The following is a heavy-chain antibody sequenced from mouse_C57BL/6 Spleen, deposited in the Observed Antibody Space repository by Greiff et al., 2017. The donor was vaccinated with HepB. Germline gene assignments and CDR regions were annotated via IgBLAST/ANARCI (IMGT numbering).Heavy chain of an antibody. D-gene: IGHD5-1*01. Sequence: VQLQQSGPELVKPGASVKISCKASGYAFSSSWMNWVKQRPGKGLEWIGRIYPGDGDTNYNGKFKGKATLTADKSSSTAYMQLSSLTSEDSAVYFCARGGRSNYFDYWGQGTTLTVSS. V-gene: IGHV1-82*01. CDR2: IYPGDGDT. CDR1: GYAFSSSW. CDR3: ARGGRSNYFDY. J-gene: IGHJ2*01.